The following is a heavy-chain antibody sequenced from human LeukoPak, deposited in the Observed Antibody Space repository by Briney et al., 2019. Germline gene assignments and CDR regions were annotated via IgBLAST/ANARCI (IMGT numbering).Heavy chain of an antibody. V-gene: IGHV1-69*04. CDR2: IIPIPGIA. J-gene: IGHJ4*02. CDR1: GGTFSSYA. D-gene: IGHD5-12*01. Sequence: SVKVSCKASGGTFSSYAITWVRQAPGQELEWMGRIIPIPGIANYAQKFQGRVTITADKSTSTAYMELSSLRSEGTAVYYCARGTPYSGYDLHYFDYWGQGTLVTVSS. CDR3: ARGTPYSGYDLHYFDY.